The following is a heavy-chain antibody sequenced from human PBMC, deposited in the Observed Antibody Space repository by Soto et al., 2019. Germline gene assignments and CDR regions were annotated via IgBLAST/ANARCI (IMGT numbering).Heavy chain of an antibody. CDR1: GFTFSSYA. J-gene: IGHJ6*02. CDR2: ISYDGSNK. Sequence: GGSLRLSCAASGFTFSSYAMHWVRQAPGKGLEWVAVISYDGSNKYYADSVKGRFTISRDNSKHTLYLEITSRGGEDRAVYYCARDQSIAVRGMAPYYDGMDVWGQGTTVTVSS. CDR3: ARDQSIAVRGMAPYYDGMDV. V-gene: IGHV3-30-3*01. D-gene: IGHD6-6*01.